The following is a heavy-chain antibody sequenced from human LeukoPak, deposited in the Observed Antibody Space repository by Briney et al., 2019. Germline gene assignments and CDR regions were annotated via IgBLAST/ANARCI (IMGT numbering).Heavy chain of an antibody. J-gene: IGHJ4*02. CDR3: TRGGKYSTLDF. CDR2: ITSRSDTL. D-gene: IGHD2-8*02. Sequence: GGSLRLSCAASGFTFSDYPMNWVRQPPGKGLGWVSYITSRSDTLYYSDSVKGRFSISRDNAKNSLYLQMSSLRVDDTAVYYCTRGGKYSTLDFWGQGALVTVSS. CDR1: GFTFSDYP. V-gene: IGHV3-48*04.